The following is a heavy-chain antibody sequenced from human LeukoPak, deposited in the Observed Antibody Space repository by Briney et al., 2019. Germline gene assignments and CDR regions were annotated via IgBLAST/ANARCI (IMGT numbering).Heavy chain of an antibody. D-gene: IGHD3-22*01. CDR3: ASVVVINNYFDY. CDR2: FDPEDGEI. CDR1: GYTLTELS. J-gene: IGHJ4*02. Sequence: GASVKVSCKVSGYTLTELSMHWVRQAPGKGLEWMGGFDPEDGEIIYAQKFQGRVTMTEDTSTDTAYMELSSLRSEDTAVYYCASVVVINNYFDYWGQGTLVTVSS. V-gene: IGHV1-24*01.